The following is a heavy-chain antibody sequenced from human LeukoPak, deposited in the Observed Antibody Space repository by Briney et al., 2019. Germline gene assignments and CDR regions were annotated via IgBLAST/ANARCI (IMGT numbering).Heavy chain of an antibody. CDR1: GYTFTSYG. J-gene: IGHJ3*02. CDR3: AKDDGGTVTTGYNDAFDI. Sequence: ASVKVSCKASGYTFTSYGISWVRQAPGQGLEWMGWISAYNGNTNYAQKLQGRVTMTTDTSTSTAYMELRSLRSDDTAVYYCAKDDGGTVTTGYNDAFDIWGQGTMVTVSS. V-gene: IGHV1-18*01. CDR2: ISAYNGNT. D-gene: IGHD4-17*01.